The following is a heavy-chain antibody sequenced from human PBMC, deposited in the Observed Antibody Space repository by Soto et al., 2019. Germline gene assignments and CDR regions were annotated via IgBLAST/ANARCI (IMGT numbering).Heavy chain of an antibody. D-gene: IGHD6-19*01. Sequence: PGGSLRLSCAASGFTFSSYAVNWVRQAPGKGLEWVSVISGSGDSTYYADSVKGRFTVSRDNAKNSVYLQLNSLRVEDTALYFCVRGIIEVQGIDYWGQGSLVTVSS. V-gene: IGHV3-23*01. CDR2: ISGSGDST. CDR3: VRGIIEVQGIDY. J-gene: IGHJ4*02. CDR1: GFTFSSYA.